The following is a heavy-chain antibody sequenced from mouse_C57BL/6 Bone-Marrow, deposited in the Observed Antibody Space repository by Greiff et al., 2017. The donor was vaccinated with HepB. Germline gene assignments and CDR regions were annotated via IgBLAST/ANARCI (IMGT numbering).Heavy chain of an antibody. CDR2: ISDGGSYT. J-gene: IGHJ3*01. D-gene: IGHD1-1*01. CDR1: GFTFSSYA. V-gene: IGHV5-4*01. CDR3: ARDGITTVPWFAY. Sequence: EVKLVESGGGLVKPGGSLKLSCAASGFTFSSYAMSWVRQTPEKRLEWVATISDGGSYTYYPDNVKGRFTISIDNAKNNLYLQMSHLKSEDTAMYYCARDGITTVPWFAYWGQGTLVTVSA.